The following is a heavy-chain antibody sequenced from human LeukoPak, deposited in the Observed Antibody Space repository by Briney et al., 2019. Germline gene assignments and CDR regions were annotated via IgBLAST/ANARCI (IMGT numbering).Heavy chain of an antibody. D-gene: IGHD5-12*01. Sequence: SETLSLTCTVSGGSISSSSYYWGWIRQPPGKGLEWIGSIYYSGSTYYNPSLKSRVTISVDTSKNQFSLKLSSVTAADTAVYYCARDWLREYFDYWGQGTLVTVSS. CDR2: IYYSGST. CDR3: ARDWLREYFDY. CDR1: GGSISSSSYY. V-gene: IGHV4-39*07. J-gene: IGHJ4*02.